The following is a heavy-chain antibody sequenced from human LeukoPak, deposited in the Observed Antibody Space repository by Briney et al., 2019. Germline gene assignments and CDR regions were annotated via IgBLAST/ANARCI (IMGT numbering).Heavy chain of an antibody. CDR1: GYTFTGYY. CDR3: AREGTPTVVTHESVDY. D-gene: IGHD4-23*01. J-gene: IGHJ4*02. Sequence: GASVKVSCTASGYTFTGYYMHWVRQAPGQGLEWMGLINPNSGGTDYAQKFQGRVTMTRDTSISTAYMELSRLRSDDTAVYYCAREGTPTVVTHESVDYWGQGTLVTVSS. CDR2: INPNSGGT. V-gene: IGHV1-2*02.